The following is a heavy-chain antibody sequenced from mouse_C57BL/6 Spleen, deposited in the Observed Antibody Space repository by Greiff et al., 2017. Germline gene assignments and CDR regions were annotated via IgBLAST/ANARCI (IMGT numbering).Heavy chain of an antibody. V-gene: IGHV5-9-1*02. J-gene: IGHJ1*03. CDR3: TREAGGYFSYWYFDV. Sequence: DVMLVESGEGLVKPGGSLKLSCAASGFTFSSYAMSWVRQTPEKRLEWVAYISSGGDYIYYADTVKGRFTISRDNARNTLYLQMSSLKSEDTAMYYCTREAGGYFSYWYFDVWGTGTTVTVSS. CDR2: ISSGGDYI. CDR1: GFTFSSYA. D-gene: IGHD2-12*01.